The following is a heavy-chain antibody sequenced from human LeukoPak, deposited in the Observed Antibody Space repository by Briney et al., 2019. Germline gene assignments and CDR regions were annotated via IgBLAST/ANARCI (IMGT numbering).Heavy chain of an antibody. J-gene: IGHJ6*02. V-gene: IGHV4-34*01. CDR3: ARVDVSYYYYGMDV. CDR1: GGSFSGYY. CDR2: INHSGST. Sequence: PSETLPLTCAVYGGSFSGYYWSWIRQPPGKGLEWIGEINHSGSTNYNPSLKSRVTISVDTSKNQFSLKLSSVTAADTAVYYCARVDVSYYYYGMDVWGQGTTVTVSS. D-gene: IGHD3-16*01.